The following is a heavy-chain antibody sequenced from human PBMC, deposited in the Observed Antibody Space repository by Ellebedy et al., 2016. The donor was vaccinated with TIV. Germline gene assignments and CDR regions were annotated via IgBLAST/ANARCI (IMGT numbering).Heavy chain of an antibody. D-gene: IGHD6-19*01. CDR2: IYGGGST. Sequence: PGGSLRLSCAASGSIVSSNYMSWVRQAPGKGLEWVSLIYGGGSTYYADSVKGRFTISRDNSKNTLDLQMNSLRAEDTAVYYCARVGSSGWFSFDPWGQGTLVTVSS. CDR1: GSIVSSNY. CDR3: ARVGSSGWFSFDP. J-gene: IGHJ5*02. V-gene: IGHV3-53*01.